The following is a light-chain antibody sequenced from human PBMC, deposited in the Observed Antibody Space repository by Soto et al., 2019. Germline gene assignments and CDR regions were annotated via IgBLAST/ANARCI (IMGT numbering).Light chain of an antibody. CDR3: QQYGDSPIT. CDR1: QSIRDNY. V-gene: IGKV3-20*01. Sequence: EIVLTQSPGTLSLSPGERATLYCRTSQSIRDNYLAWYQQRPGQSPRLLISGASNRATGIPDRFSGSGSATDFTLTISRLEPEDFALYYCQQYGDSPITLGQGTRLEIK. J-gene: IGKJ5*01. CDR2: GAS.